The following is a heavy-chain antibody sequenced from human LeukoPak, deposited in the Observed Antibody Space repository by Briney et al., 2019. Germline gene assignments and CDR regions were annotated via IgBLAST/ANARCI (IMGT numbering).Heavy chain of an antibody. Sequence: TSETLSLTCAVYGGSFSGYYWSWIRQPPGKGLEWIGEINHSGSTNYNPSLKSRVTISVDTSKNQLSLKLSSMTAADTAVYYCARQWLVSPRFDYWGQGTLVTVSS. J-gene: IGHJ4*02. CDR2: INHSGST. D-gene: IGHD6-19*01. V-gene: IGHV4-34*01. CDR1: GGSFSGYY. CDR3: ARQWLVSPRFDY.